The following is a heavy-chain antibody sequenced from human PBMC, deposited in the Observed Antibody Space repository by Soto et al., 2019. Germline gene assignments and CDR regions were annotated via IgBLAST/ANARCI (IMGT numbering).Heavy chain of an antibody. D-gene: IGHD6-25*01. J-gene: IGHJ5*02. Sequence: QVQLQESGPGLVKPSETLSLTCTVSGGSLSSYYWTWIRQSPGKGLELIGYVYFSGNTNYNPSLTSRVTISIDTSNNQFSLRLASVTAADTAFYYCGSVRPSGYVLSWGQGTLVTVSS. V-gene: IGHV4-59*01. CDR3: GSVRPSGYVLS. CDR1: GGSLSSYY. CDR2: VYFSGNT.